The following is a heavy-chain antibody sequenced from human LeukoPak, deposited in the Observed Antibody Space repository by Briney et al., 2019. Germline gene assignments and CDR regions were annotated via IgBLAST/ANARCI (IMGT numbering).Heavy chain of an antibody. D-gene: IGHD3-22*01. CDR1: GFTFSSYA. J-gene: IGHJ4*02. V-gene: IGHV3-23*01. Sequence: SGGPLRLSCAASGFTFSSYAMSWVRQAPGKGLEWVSAISGSGGSTYYADSVKGRFTISRDNSKNTLYLQMNSLRAEDTAVYYCAKAITMIVVVITTGFDYWGQGTLVTVSS. CDR2: ISGSGGST. CDR3: AKAITMIVVVITTGFDY.